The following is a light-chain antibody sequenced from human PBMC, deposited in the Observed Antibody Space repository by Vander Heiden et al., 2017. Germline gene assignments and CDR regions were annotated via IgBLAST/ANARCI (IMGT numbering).Light chain of an antibody. CDR2: EVS. Sequence: QSALTQPAAVSGSPGQSLTIYCTGTSSDVGSYNLVSWYQQHPGKAPKLMIYEVSKRPSGVSNRFSGSKSGNTASLTISGLQAEDEADYYCCSYAGSSSWVFGRGTKLTVL. J-gene: IGLJ3*02. CDR1: SSDVGSYNL. CDR3: CSYAGSSSWV. V-gene: IGLV2-23*02.